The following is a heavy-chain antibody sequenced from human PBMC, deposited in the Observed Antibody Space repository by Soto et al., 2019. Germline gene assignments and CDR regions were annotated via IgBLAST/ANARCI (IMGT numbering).Heavy chain of an antibody. V-gene: IGHV3-48*02. D-gene: IGHD6-19*01. CDR3: ARGAVTGTSLFDY. CDR2: INKNGFTI. CDR1: GFTLTTYS. Sequence: GGSLRLSCAVSGFTLTTYSMNWVRQAPGKGLEGISFINKNGFTIYYADSVKGRFTISRDYAKNSLYLQMDSLRHEDTAVYYCARGAVTGTSLFDYGGRGTLVTVSS. J-gene: IGHJ4*02.